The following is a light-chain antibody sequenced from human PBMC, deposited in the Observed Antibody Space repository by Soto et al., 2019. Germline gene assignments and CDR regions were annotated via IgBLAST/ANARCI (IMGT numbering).Light chain of an antibody. J-gene: IGKJ5*01. CDR3: HQYNSWPPIT. Sequence: EVVMTQSPATLSVSAGERATLSCRASESVSSNLAWYQQRPGQAPRLVIYGASTRATGIPARFSGGGSGTEFTLTISSLQSEDFAVYYCHQYNSWPPITFGQGTRLEI. CDR2: GAS. CDR1: ESVSSN. V-gene: IGKV3-15*01.